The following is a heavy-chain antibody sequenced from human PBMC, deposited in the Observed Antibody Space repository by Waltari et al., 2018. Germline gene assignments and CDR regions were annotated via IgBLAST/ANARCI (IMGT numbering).Heavy chain of an antibody. D-gene: IGHD3-22*01. CDR2: IYYSGST. CDR1: GGSISSSNYY. V-gene: IGHV4-39*01. J-gene: IGHJ5*02. CDR3: ARLGYYDSSGYYWWFDP. Sequence: QLQLQESGPGLVKPSETLSLTCTVSGGSISSSNYYWGWIRQPPGKGLEWIGSIYYSGSTYYNPSLKSRVTISVDTSKNQFYLKLNSVTAADTAVHYCARLGYYDSSGYYWWFDPWGQGTLVTVSS.